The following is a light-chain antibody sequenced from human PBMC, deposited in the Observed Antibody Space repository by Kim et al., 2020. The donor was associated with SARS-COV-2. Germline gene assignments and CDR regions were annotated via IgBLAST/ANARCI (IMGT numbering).Light chain of an antibody. CDR2: GHT. V-gene: IGLV1-40*01. J-gene: IGLJ2*01. CDR1: TSNIGAGYE. CDR3: QSFDTILFGSL. Sequence: QRVTITCTGSTSNIGAGYEVHSYQLSPGTAPKLLIYGHTNRPSGVSDRFSDSKSCTSASLAIPGLQAADDADYYCQSFDTILFGSLFGGGTQLTVL.